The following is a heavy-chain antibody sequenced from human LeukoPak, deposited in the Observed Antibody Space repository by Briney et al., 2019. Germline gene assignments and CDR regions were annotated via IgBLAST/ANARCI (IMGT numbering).Heavy chain of an antibody. Sequence: PGGSLRLSCAASGFTFSSYGMHWVRQAPGKGLEWVAVIWYDGSNKYYADSVKGRFTISRDNSKNTLYLQMNSLRAEDTAVYYCARDRRAAAGTPYYYYYYGMDVWGQGTTVTVSS. CDR3: ARDRRAAAGTPYYYYYYGMDV. CDR1: GFTFSSYG. J-gene: IGHJ6*02. V-gene: IGHV3-33*01. D-gene: IGHD6-13*01. CDR2: IWYDGSNK.